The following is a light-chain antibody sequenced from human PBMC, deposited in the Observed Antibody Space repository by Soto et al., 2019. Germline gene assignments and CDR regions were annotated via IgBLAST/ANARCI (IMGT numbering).Light chain of an antibody. CDR1: SSNLGSND. CDR3: AAWEDSLSGPV. Sequence: QSVLTQAPAASGTPGQRVAISCSGSSSNLGSNDLYCHQQVPRTAPKLLVYRNNQRPSGVPDRFSGSKSGTSDSLAIRGLRSEDESDCYCAAWEDSLSGPVFGGGTKLTVL. J-gene: IGLJ2*01. CDR2: RNN. V-gene: IGLV1-47*01.